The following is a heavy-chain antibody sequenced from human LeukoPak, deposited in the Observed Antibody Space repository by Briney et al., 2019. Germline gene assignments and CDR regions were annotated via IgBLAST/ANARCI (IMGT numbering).Heavy chain of an antibody. CDR1: GGSFSGYY. V-gene: IGHV4-34*01. CDR3: ARTNIVVVPAAMRLRVYYYMDV. J-gene: IGHJ6*03. Sequence: SETLSLTCAVYGGSFSGYYWSWIRRPPGKGLEWIGEINHSGSTNYNPCLKRRVTISVDMSKNQFSLKLSSVTAADTAVYYCARTNIVVVPAAMRLRVYYYMDVWGKGTTVTISS. D-gene: IGHD2-2*01. CDR2: INHSGST.